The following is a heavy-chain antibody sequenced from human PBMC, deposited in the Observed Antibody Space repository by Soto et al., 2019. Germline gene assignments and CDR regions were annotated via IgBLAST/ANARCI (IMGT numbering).Heavy chain of an antibody. CDR2: IYHSGST. CDR3: ASRDLIAVAGAVDY. D-gene: IGHD6-19*01. J-gene: IGHJ4*02. CDR1: GGSISSSNW. Sequence: QVQLQESGPGLVKPSGTLSLTCAVSGGSISSSNWWCWVRQPPGKGLEWIGEIYHSGSTNYNPSLKSRVTISVDKSKNQCSLNLSSVTAADTAVYYCASRDLIAVAGAVDYWGQGTLVTVSS. V-gene: IGHV4-4*02.